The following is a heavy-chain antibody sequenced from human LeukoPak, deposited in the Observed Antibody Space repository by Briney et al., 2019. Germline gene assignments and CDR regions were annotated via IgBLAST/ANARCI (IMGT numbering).Heavy chain of an antibody. CDR1: GGSISTYY. CDR2: IYYSGNT. D-gene: IGHD4-17*01. J-gene: IGHJ4*02. CDR3: ARGQGTVTTH. Sequence: PSETLSLTCTVSGGSISTYYWSWIRQPPGKGLEWIGYIYYSGNTIYNSSLKSRVTISVDKSKNQFSLKLSSVTAADTAVYYCARGQGTVTTHWGQGTLVTVSS. V-gene: IGHV4-59*12.